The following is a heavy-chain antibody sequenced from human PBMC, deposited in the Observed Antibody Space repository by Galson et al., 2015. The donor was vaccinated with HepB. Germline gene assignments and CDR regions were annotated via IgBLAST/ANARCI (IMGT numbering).Heavy chain of an antibody. CDR1: GFTVISNY. CDR3: ARGGWFGNAFDV. J-gene: IGHJ3*01. Sequence: SLRLSCAASGFTVISNYVTWVRQAPGKGLEWVSVIYFGGTTYYADSVKGRFTISRDHSKNTMYLQMNSLRAEDTAVYYCARGGWFGNAFDVWGHGTLVTVSS. D-gene: IGHD3-10*01. CDR2: IYFGGTT. V-gene: IGHV3-66*01.